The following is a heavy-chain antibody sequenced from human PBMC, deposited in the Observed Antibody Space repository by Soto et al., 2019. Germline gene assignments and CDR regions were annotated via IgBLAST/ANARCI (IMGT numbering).Heavy chain of an antibody. CDR1: GFTFSNYA. CDR3: AKEQGSLLYEIDY. CDR2: ISGSGGST. J-gene: IGHJ4*02. V-gene: IGHV3-23*01. D-gene: IGHD2-8*01. Sequence: EVQLLESGGGLVQPGGSLRLSCAASGFTFSNYAVTWVRQAPGKGLEWVSTISGSGGSTYYAYSVTGRFTISRDNSKNTLYLQMNSLRAEDTAVYYCAKEQGSLLYEIDYWGQGTLVTVSS.